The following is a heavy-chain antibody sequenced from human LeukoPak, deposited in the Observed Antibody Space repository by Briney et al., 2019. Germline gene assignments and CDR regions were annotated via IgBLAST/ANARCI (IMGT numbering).Heavy chain of an antibody. V-gene: IGHV4-34*01. CDR1: GGSFSGYY. J-gene: IGHJ4*02. Sequence: SETLSLTCAVYGGSFSGYYWSWIRQPPGKGLEWIGEINHSGSTNYNPSLKSRVTISVDTSKNQFSLKLSSVTAADTAVYYCARVEGVSSVATGPFDYWGQGTLVTVSS. CDR2: INHSGST. CDR3: ARVEGVSSVATGPFDY. D-gene: IGHD5-12*01.